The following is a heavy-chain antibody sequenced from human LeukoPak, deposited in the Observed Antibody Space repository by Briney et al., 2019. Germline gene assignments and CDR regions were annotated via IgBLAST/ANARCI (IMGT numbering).Heavy chain of an antibody. CDR2: ISGSGGST. CDR3: AKEYSGYDFDY. V-gene: IGHV3-23*01. J-gene: IGHJ4*02. Sequence: GGSLRLSCAASGFTFSSYAMSWVRQAPGKGLEWVSAISGSGGSTYYADSVKGRFTISRDNSQNTLYLQMDSLRAEDTALYYCAKEYSGYDFDYWGQGTLVTVSS. D-gene: IGHD5-12*01. CDR1: GFTFSSYA.